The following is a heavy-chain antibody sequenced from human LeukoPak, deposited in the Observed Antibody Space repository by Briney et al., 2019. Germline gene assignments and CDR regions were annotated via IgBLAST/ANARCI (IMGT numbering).Heavy chain of an antibody. J-gene: IGHJ4*02. Sequence: GGSLRLSCAASGFTFSSYWMHWVRQAPGKGLVWVSRINSDGSSTSYAHSVKGRFTISRDNAKNTLYLQMNSLRAEDTAVYYCARGIVRQLPSFDYWGQGTLVTVSS. D-gene: IGHD2-2*01. V-gene: IGHV3-74*01. CDR3: ARGIVRQLPSFDY. CDR1: GFTFSSYW. CDR2: INSDGSST.